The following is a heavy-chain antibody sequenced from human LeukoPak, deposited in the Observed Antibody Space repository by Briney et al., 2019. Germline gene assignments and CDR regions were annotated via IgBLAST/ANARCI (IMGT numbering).Heavy chain of an antibody. CDR1: GFTFSNYA. Sequence: PGGSLRLSCAASGFTFSNYAMTWAHQAPGKGLEWVSSISSTVINTYNADSVKGRFTISRDNSKNTLYLQMNSLRADDTAIYYCAKGTVRFLEWSQRGYFDYWGQGILVTVSS. CDR3: AKGTVRFLEWSQRGYFDY. D-gene: IGHD3-3*01. J-gene: IGHJ4*02. V-gene: IGHV3-23*01. CDR2: ISSTVINT.